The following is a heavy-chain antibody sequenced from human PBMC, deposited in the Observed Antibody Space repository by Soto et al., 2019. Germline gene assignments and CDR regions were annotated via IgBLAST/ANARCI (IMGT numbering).Heavy chain of an antibody. Sequence: SETLSLTCAVYGGSFSGYYWSWIRQPPGKGLEWIGEINHSGSTSYNPSLKSRLSISVDTSKNQFSLKVTSVTAADTAVYYCAREAARPRYYGMDVWGQGTTVTVSS. J-gene: IGHJ6*02. V-gene: IGHV4-34*01. D-gene: IGHD6-6*01. CDR3: AREAARPRYYGMDV. CDR1: GGSFSGYY. CDR2: INHSGST.